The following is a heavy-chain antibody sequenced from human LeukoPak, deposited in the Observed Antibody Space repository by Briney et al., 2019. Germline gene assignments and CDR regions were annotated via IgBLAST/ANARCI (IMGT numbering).Heavy chain of an antibody. Sequence: ASVKVSCKASGYTFTGYYMHWVRQAPGQGLEWMGWINPNSGGTNYAQKFQGWVTMTRDTSISTAYMELRSLRSDDTAVYYCARVRYNWNDVIGYWGQGTLVTVSS. CDR3: ARVRYNWNDVIGY. CDR2: INPNSGGT. J-gene: IGHJ4*02. CDR1: GYTFTGYY. D-gene: IGHD1-20*01. V-gene: IGHV1-2*04.